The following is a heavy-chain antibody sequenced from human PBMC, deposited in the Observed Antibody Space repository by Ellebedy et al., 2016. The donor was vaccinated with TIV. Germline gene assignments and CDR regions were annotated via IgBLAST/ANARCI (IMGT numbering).Heavy chain of an antibody. J-gene: IGHJ3*02. CDR1: GYTFTSYY. V-gene: IGHV1-46*03. D-gene: IGHD3-22*01. CDR2: INPSGGST. Sequence: ASVKVSCKASGYTFTSYYMHWVRQAPGQGPERMGIINPSGGSTSYAQKFQGRVTMTRDTSTSTVYMGLSSLRSEDTAVYYCARHDSSGYDAFDIWGQGTMVTVSS. CDR3: ARHDSSGYDAFDI.